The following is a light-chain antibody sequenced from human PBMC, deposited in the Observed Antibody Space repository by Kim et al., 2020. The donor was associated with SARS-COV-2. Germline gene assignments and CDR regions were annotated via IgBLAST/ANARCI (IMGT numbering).Light chain of an antibody. CDR2: RNN. CDR3: AAWDDSLSGVV. CDR1: NSNIGNNY. Sequence: GQRVTISCSGSNSNIGNNYVYWYKQVAGTTPKLLIYRNNQWASGVPARFSGSKSGTSASLAISGLRPEDEADYYCAAWDDSLSGVVFGGGTQLTVL. J-gene: IGLJ2*01. V-gene: IGLV1-47*01.